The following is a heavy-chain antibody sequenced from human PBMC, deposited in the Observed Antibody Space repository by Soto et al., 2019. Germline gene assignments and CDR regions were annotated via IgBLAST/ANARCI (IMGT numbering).Heavy chain of an antibody. CDR1: GYTFTSYG. D-gene: IGHD2-2*01. J-gene: IGHJ5*02. CDR3: ARVGCISTSCYSWFDP. CDR2: ISAYNGNT. Sequence: QVQLVQSGAEVKKPGASVKVSCKASGYTFTSYGISWVRQAPGQGLEGMGWISAYNGNTNYAQKLQGRINMTTDTSTSTAYMELRSLRSDDTAVYYCARVGCISTSCYSWFDPWGQGTLVTVSS. V-gene: IGHV1-18*01.